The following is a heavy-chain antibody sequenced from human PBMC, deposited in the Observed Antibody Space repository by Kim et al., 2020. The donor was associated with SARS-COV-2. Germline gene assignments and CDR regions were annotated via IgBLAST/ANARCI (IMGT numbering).Heavy chain of an antibody. CDR2: IYYSGST. D-gene: IGHD5-18*01. J-gene: IGHJ6*03. CDR3: VRYSYGYDYYYYMDV. V-gene: IGHV4-59*08. CDR1: GGSISSYY. Sequence: SETLSLTCTVSGGSISSYYWSWIRQPPGKGLEWIGYIYYSGSTNYNPSLKSRVTISVDTSNNQFSLKLSSVTAADTAVYYCVRYSYGYDYYYYMDVWGKGNTVTVSS.